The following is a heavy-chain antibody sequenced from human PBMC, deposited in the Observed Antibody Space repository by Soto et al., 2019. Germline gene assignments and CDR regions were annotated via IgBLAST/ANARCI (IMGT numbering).Heavy chain of an antibody. CDR1: GGSISSSSYY. J-gene: IGHJ4*02. CDR3: AISYYYDSRGYYPVDY. D-gene: IGHD3-22*01. V-gene: IGHV4-39*01. Sequence: PSETLSLTCTVSGGSISSSSYYWGWIRQPPGKGLEWIGTIYYSGSTYYNQSLMSRVTISVDTSKNQFSLTLSSVTAADTAVYYCAISYYYDSRGYYPVDYWGQGTLVTVSS. CDR2: IYYSGST.